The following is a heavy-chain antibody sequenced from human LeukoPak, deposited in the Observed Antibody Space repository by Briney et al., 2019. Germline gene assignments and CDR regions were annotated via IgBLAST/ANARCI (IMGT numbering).Heavy chain of an antibody. D-gene: IGHD1-26*01. CDR3: ARSYSGSYDFDY. J-gene: IGHJ4*02. V-gene: IGHV1-2*06. Sequence: VASVKVSCKASGYTFTGYYMHWVRQAPGQGLEWMGRINPNSGGTNYAQKFQGRVTMTRDTSISTAYMELSRLRSDDTAVYYCARSYSGSYDFDYWGQGTLVTASS. CDR2: INPNSGGT. CDR1: GYTFTGYY.